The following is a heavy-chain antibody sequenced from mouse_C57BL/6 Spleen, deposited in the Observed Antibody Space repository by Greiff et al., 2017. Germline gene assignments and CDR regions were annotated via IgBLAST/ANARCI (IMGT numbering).Heavy chain of an antibody. D-gene: IGHD2-3*01. Sequence: VQLQQPGAELVRPGSSVKLSCKASGYTFTSYWMHWVKQRPIQGLEWIGNIDPSDSETHYNQKFKDKATLTGDKSSSTAYMQLSSLTSEDSAVYYCARYDGHYYAMDYWGQGTSVTVSS. CDR2: IDPSDSET. V-gene: IGHV1-52*01. J-gene: IGHJ4*01. CDR3: ARYDGHYYAMDY. CDR1: GYTFTSYW.